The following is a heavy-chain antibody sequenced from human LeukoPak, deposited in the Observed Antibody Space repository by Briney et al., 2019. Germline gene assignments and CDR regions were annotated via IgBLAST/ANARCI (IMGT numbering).Heavy chain of an antibody. J-gene: IGHJ4*02. Sequence: ASVKASCKASGHTFTSYYMHWVRQAPGQGLEWMGIINPSGGSTSYAQKFQGRVTMTRDTSTSTVYMELSSLRFEDTAVYYCARGAYAKEELAPPGWDYWGQGTLVTVSS. V-gene: IGHV1-46*01. CDR2: INPSGGST. CDR1: GHTFTSYY. D-gene: IGHD1-26*01. CDR3: ARGAYAKEELAPPGWDY.